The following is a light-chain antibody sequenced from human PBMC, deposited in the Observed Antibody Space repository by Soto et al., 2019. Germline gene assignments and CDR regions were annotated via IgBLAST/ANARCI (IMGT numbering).Light chain of an antibody. CDR2: AAS. CDR1: QSISSY. CDR3: QQSYSTPPLT. Sequence: DIQMTQSPSSLSASVGDRVTITCRASQSISSYLNWYQQKPGKAPKVLIYAASSLQSGVPSRFSGSGSGTDLTLTIISLQPEDFATYYCQQSYSTPPLTFGGGTKVEIK. J-gene: IGKJ4*01. V-gene: IGKV1-39*01.